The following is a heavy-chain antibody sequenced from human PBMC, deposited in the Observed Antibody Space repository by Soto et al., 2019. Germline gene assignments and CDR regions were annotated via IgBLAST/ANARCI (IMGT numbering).Heavy chain of an antibody. CDR1: GFTFSNYG. CDR2: ISYHGSDK. Sequence: QVQLVESGGGVVQPGRSLRLSCAASGFTFSNYGMHWVRQAPGKGLEWVAVISYHGSDKYYADSVKGRFTISRDNSKNTLYLQXXXXXXXXXXXXXXXXXXXXXXXTTVGYWGQGTLVTVXS. J-gene: IGHJ4*02. CDR3: XXXXXXXXXTTVGY. V-gene: IGHV3-30*03. D-gene: IGHD4-17*01.